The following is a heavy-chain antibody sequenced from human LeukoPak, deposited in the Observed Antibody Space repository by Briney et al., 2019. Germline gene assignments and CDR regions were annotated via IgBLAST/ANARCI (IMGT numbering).Heavy chain of an antibody. Sequence: PGGSLRLSCAASGFTFSSYAMSWVRQAPGKGLEWVSAISGSGGSTYYADSVKGRFTISRDNSKNTLYLQMNSLRAEDTAVYYCAKRENDYVWGSYGYFDYWSQGTLVTVSS. J-gene: IGHJ4*02. V-gene: IGHV3-23*01. CDR2: ISGSGGST. CDR1: GFTFSSYA. CDR3: AKRENDYVWGSYGYFDY. D-gene: IGHD3-16*01.